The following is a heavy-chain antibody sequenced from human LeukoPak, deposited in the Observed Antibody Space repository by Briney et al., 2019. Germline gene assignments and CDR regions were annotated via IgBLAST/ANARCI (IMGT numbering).Heavy chain of an antibody. J-gene: IGHJ4*01. V-gene: IGHV1-2*02. CDR2: INPNSGGT. CDR1: GYTFTGYY. CDR3: ARGQGIVVVPAAPDY. Sequence: APVKVSCKASGYTFTGYYMHWVRQAPGQGLEWMGWINPNSGGTNYAQKFQGRVTMTRDTSISTAYMELSRLRSDDTAVYYCARGQGIVVVPAAPDYWGQGTLVTVSS. D-gene: IGHD2-2*01.